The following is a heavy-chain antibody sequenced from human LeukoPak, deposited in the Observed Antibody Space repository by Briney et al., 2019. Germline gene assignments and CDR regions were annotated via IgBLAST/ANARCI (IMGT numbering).Heavy chain of an antibody. D-gene: IGHD3-10*01. J-gene: IGHJ4*02. CDR2: FNHNWGA. CDR3: AASLWFGIYPDY. Sequence: SETLSLTCAVYSGSFSGYYWTWFRQPPGKGLEWIGEFNHNWGAKYNPSLESRVTISVDTSKNHLSLSLNSVTAADTAVYYCAASLWFGIYPDYWGQGSLVTVSS. CDR1: SGSFSGYY. V-gene: IGHV4-34*01.